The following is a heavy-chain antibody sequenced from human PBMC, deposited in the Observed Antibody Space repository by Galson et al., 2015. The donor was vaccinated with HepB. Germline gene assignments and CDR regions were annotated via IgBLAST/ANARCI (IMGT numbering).Heavy chain of an antibody. J-gene: IGHJ4*02. D-gene: IGHD5-18*01. CDR3: AREGGTGGYSYGIYYFDY. CDR2: INTGNGNT. V-gene: IGHV1-3*04. Sequence: SGYSFTNYAMHWVRQAPGQRLEWMGWINTGNGNTKFSQRFQDRVTLTRDTSASTVYMELSSLRSEDTSVYYCAREGGTGGYSYGIYYFDYWGQGTLVTVSS. CDR1: GYSFTNYA.